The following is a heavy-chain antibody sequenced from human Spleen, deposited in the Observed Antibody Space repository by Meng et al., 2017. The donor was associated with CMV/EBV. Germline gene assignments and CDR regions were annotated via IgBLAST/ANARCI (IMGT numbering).Heavy chain of an antibody. Sequence: GESLKISCVASGFTVDSTSMNWVRQAPGKGLEWVSLIYANGRSKSYAESVKGRFTISRDNSKNTVDLHMNSLRAEDTAVYYCARALGDSPTNYYYYGMDVWGQGTTVTVSS. J-gene: IGHJ6*02. CDR2: IYANGRSK. D-gene: IGHD3-3*01. V-gene: IGHV3-53*01. CDR3: ARALGDSPTNYYYYGMDV. CDR1: GFTVDSTS.